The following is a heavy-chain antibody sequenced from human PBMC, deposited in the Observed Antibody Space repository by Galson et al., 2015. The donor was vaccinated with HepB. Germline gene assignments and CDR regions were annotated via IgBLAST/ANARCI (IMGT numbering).Heavy chain of an antibody. D-gene: IGHD1-1*01. CDR2: LYPGDSDT. J-gene: IGHJ4*02. V-gene: IGHV5-51*01. CDR3: ATHGVERGGFDY. CDR1: GYSFTSYW. Sequence: SGAEVKKPGEFLKISCKGSGYSFTSYWIGWVRQMPGKGLEWMGLLYPGDSDTRYSPSFQGQVAISADRSVSTAYLQWSSLKASDTAMYYCATHGVERGGFDYWGQGTLVTVSS.